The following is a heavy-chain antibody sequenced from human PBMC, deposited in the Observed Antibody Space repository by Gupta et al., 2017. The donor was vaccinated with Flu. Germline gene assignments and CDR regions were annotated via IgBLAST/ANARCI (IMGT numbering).Heavy chain of an antibody. D-gene: IGHD1-26*01. J-gene: IGHJ3*02. CDR3: ARDPGWGAFDM. CDR2: INSGGDGV. V-gene: IGHV3-7*01. Sequence: WVRQAPGKGLEPVSMINSGGDGVHYMDSVKGRFTISRDNAKNSLILQMNSLRAEDTAVYYCARDPGWGAFDMWGQGTLVTISS.